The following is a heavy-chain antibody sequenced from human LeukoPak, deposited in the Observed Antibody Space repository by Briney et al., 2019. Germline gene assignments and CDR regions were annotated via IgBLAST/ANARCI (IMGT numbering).Heavy chain of an antibody. CDR3: AELGITMIGGV. D-gene: IGHD3-10*02. J-gene: IGHJ6*04. V-gene: IGHV3-48*03. CDR1: GFTFSSYE. CDR2: ISSSGSTI. Sequence: GGSLRLSCAASGFTFSSYEMNWVLQALGKGLEWVSYISSSGSTIYYADSVKGRLTISRDNAKNSLYLQMNSLRAEDTAVYYCAELGITMIGGVWGKGTTVTISS.